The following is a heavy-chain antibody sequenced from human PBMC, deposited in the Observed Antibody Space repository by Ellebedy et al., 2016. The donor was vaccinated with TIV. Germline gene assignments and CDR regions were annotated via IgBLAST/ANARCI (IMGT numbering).Heavy chain of an antibody. CDR1: GYTFSIFG. CDR3: ARDLRGSLKGGY. CDR2: FSVYNGNT. J-gene: IGHJ4*02. D-gene: IGHD2-8*01. Sequence: AASVKVSCKASGYTFSIFGFSWVRQAPGQGLEWMGWFSVYNGNTNYAQKFQGRVTMTTDTSTSKAYMELRSLRSDDTAVYYCARDLRGSLKGGYWGQGTLVTVSS. V-gene: IGHV1-18*04.